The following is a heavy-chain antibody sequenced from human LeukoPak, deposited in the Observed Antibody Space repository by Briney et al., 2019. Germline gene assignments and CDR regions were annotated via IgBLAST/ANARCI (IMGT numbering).Heavy chain of an antibody. CDR2: IYHSGST. Sequence: SQTLSLTCAVSGGSISSGGYSWSWIRQPPGKGLEWIGYIYHSGSTYYNPSLKSRVTITVDRSKNQFSLKLSSVTAADTAVYYCARSYGSGSYTFDYWGQGTLVTVSS. CDR1: GGSISSGGYS. CDR3: ARSYGSGSYTFDY. V-gene: IGHV4-30-2*01. D-gene: IGHD3-10*01. J-gene: IGHJ4*02.